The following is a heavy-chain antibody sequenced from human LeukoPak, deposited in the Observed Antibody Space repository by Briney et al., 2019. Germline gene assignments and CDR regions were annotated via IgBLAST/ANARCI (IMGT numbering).Heavy chain of an antibody. J-gene: IGHJ6*02. D-gene: IGHD5-12*01. V-gene: IGHV4-31*03. CDR1: GGSISSGGYY. CDR2: IYYSGST. CDR3: ARVYIGDPFDYYGMDV. Sequence: SETLSLTCTVSGGSISSGGYYWIWIRQHPGKGLEGIGYIYYSGSTYYNPSLKSRVTISVDTSKNQFSLKLSSVTAADTAVYYCARVYIGDPFDYYGMDVWGQGTTVTVSS.